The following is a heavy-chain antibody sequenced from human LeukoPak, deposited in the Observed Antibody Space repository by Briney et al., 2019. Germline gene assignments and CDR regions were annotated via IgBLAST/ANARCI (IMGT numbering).Heavy chain of an antibody. V-gene: IGHV1-18*01. Sequence: GASVKVSCKASGYTFTSYGISWVRQAPGQGLEWMGWISAYNGNTNYAQKLQGRVTMTTDTSTSTAYMELRSLRSDDTAVYYCARDPARLLETTLYDYWGQGTLVTVSS. D-gene: IGHD1-14*01. CDR1: GYTFTSYG. J-gene: IGHJ4*02. CDR2: ISAYNGNT. CDR3: ARDPARLLETTLYDY.